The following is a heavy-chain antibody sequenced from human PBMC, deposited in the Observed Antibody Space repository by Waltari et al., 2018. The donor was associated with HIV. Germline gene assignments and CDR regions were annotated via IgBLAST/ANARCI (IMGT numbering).Heavy chain of an antibody. Sequence: QVQLQESGPGLVKPSETLSLTCTVSGGSISSYYWSWIRQPPGKGLEWIGYIYYSGSTNYNPSLKSRVTISVDTSKNQFSLKLSSVTAADTAVYYCARDVDYGEFDYWGQGTLVTVSS. CDR2: IYYSGST. CDR3: ARDVDYGEFDY. D-gene: IGHD4-17*01. J-gene: IGHJ4*02. V-gene: IGHV4-59*01. CDR1: GGSISSYY.